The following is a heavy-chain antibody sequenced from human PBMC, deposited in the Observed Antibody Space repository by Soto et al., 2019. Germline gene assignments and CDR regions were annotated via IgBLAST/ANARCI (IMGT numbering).Heavy chain of an antibody. CDR3: ARLPRSGWDHYYYGMDV. Sequence: QVQLVESGGGVVQAGGSLGLSCTASGFTFSTYGMHWVRQAPGKGPEWVAVMSHDGSHKAFLDSVKGRFIISRDNSKNTLYLQMNSLRPDDTAVYYCARLPRSGWDHYYYGMDVRGQGTTVIVSS. CDR1: GFTFSTYG. J-gene: IGHJ6*02. V-gene: IGHV3-30*03. CDR2: MSHDGSHK. D-gene: IGHD6-19*01.